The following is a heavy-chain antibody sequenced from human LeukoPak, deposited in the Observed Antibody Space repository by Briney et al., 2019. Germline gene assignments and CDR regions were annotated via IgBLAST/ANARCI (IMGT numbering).Heavy chain of an antibody. Sequence: SETLSLTCTVSGGSISSGSYYWSWIRQPPGKGLEWIGYIYYSGSTNYNPSLKSRVTMSVDTSKNQFSLKLSSVTALDTAVYYCASTSDIVVVPAAMKKDWYFDLWGRGTLVTVSS. J-gene: IGHJ2*01. V-gene: IGHV4-61*01. D-gene: IGHD2-2*01. CDR1: GGSISSGSYY. CDR3: ASTSDIVVVPAAMKKDWYFDL. CDR2: IYYSGST.